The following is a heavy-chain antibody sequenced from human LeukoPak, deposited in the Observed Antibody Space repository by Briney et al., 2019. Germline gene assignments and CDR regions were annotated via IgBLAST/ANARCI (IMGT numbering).Heavy chain of an antibody. CDR1: GFTVSSNY. CDR2: ISSSSSYI. Sequence: PGGSLRLSCAASGFTVSSNYMSWVRQAPGKGLEWVSSISSSSSYIYYADSVKGRFTISRDNAKNSLYLQMNSLRAEDTAVYYCASHTYCGGDCLQPEGFWDYWGQGTLVTVSS. J-gene: IGHJ4*02. CDR3: ASHTYCGGDCLQPEGFWDY. V-gene: IGHV3-21*01. D-gene: IGHD2-21*02.